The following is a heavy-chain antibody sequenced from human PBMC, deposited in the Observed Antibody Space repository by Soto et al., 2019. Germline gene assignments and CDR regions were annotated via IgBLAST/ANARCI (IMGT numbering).Heavy chain of an antibody. V-gene: IGHV5-10-1*01. Sequence: GEFLKISCKASGYMFTNYWINWVRQMPGKGLEWMGKIDPIDSYINYNPSFQGHVSISIDKSITTAYLHWSSLKASDTALYYCARRGTAAAYFLWGQGTLVTVSS. CDR2: IDPIDSYI. J-gene: IGHJ4*02. D-gene: IGHD2-21*01. CDR1: GYMFTNYW. CDR3: ARRGTAAAYFL.